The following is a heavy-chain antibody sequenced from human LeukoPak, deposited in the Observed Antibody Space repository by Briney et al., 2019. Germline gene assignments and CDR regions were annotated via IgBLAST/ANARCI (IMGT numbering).Heavy chain of an antibody. CDR3: ARAITYDFWSGYLGDYYYYMDV. V-gene: IGHV4-59*01. Sequence: SETLSLTCTVSGGSISSYYWSWIRQPPGKGLEWIGYIYYSGSTNYNPSLKSRVTISVDTSKNQFSLKLSSVTAADTAVYYRARAITYDFWSGYLGDYYYYMDVWGKGTTVTVSS. CDR2: IYYSGST. CDR1: GGSISSYY. J-gene: IGHJ6*03. D-gene: IGHD3-3*01.